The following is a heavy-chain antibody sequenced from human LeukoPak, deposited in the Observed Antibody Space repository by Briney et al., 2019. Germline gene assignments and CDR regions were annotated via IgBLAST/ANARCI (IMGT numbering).Heavy chain of an antibody. J-gene: IGHJ6*02. CDR2: ISGNGGST. CDR1: GFTFNTYA. CDR3: AKDLGHFLYGMDV. Sequence: GGSLRLSCAASGFTFNTYAMSWVRQAPGKGLEWVSAISGNGGSTYYAHSVKGRFTISRDNSKNTLYLQMNSLRAEDTAVYYCAKDLGHFLYGMDVWGQGTTVTVSS. D-gene: IGHD3-16*01. V-gene: IGHV3-23*01.